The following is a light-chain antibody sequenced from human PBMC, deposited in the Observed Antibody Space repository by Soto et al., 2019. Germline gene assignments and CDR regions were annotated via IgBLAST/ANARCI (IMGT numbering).Light chain of an antibody. CDR1: HSLLYPCNNTDY. V-gene: IGKV4-1*01. CDR2: WAS. CDR3: NQYYVTPPT. J-gene: IGKJ3*01. Sequence: IVLTESPPTRAVSIGERGKSDRNYRHSLLYPCNNTDYLAWYQQKPGLPPKLLIYWASTREAGVPDRFSGRGSATDFTLTIGSLQTQDVAVYYCNQYYVTPPTVGPGTKVDNK.